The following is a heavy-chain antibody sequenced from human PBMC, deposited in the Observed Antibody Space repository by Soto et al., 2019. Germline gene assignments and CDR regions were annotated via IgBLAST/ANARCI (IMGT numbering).Heavy chain of an antibody. J-gene: IGHJ4*02. V-gene: IGHV4-59*01. CDR1: GGSISSYY. CDR3: AHRPAYDISTGYYPFDY. Sequence: PSETLSLTCTVSGGSISSYYWSWIRQPPGKGLEWIGSVYHTGTTYYNPSLKSRVTISVDTSKTQFSLNLRSVTAADTAVYYCAHRPAYDISTGYYPFDYWGQGSLVTVSS. D-gene: IGHD3-9*01. CDR2: VYHTGTT.